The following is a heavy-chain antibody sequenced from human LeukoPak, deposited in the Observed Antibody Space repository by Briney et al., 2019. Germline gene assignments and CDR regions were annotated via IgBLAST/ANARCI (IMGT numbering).Heavy chain of an antibody. CDR3: AKDGGNYYDTGGSYLMRSYMDV. Sequence: GGSLRLSCAASGFTFSSYWMSWVRQAPGKGLEWVAIIKQDGSEKYYVDSVKGRFTISRDNSKNTLYLQMNSLRAEDTAVYYCAKDGGNYYDTGGSYLMRSYMDVWGKGTTVTVSS. J-gene: IGHJ6*03. CDR1: GFTFSSYW. D-gene: IGHD3-22*01. CDR2: IKQDGSEK. V-gene: IGHV3-7*01.